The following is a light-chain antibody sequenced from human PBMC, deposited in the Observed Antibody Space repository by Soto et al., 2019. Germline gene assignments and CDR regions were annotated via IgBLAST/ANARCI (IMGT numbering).Light chain of an antibody. V-gene: IGKV3-15*01. Sequence: EIVMTQSPATLSVSPGERATLSCSASQSVSSKIVWYQQKSGQAPRLLIYAASTRATGVTARFTGSGSGTEFTLTITSLQSEDFAVYYCQQYSNWPKTFGQGSRVEIK. CDR2: AAS. CDR3: QQYSNWPKT. J-gene: IGKJ1*01. CDR1: QSVSSK.